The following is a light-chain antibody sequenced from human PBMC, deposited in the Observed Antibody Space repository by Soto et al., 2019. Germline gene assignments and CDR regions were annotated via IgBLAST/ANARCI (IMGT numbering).Light chain of an antibody. Sequence: EIVMTQSPATLSVSPRERATLSCRASQSFSSNLAWYQQKPGQAPRLLLYGASTRATGIPARFSGSGSGTECTLTISSLRSEDFAVYYCQQYNNWPPCTFGQGTKVEIK. CDR3: QQYNNWPPCT. V-gene: IGKV3-15*01. CDR1: QSFSSN. J-gene: IGKJ1*01. CDR2: GAS.